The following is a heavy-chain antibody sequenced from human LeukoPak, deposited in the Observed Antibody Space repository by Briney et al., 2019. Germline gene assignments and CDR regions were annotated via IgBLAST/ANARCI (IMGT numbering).Heavy chain of an antibody. D-gene: IGHD2-2*01. J-gene: IGHJ6*03. Sequence: GASVKVSCKASGYTFTGYYMHWVRQAPGQGLEWMGWINPNSGGTNYAQKFQGRVTMTRDTSISTAYMELSRLRSDDTAVYYCARDDCSSTTSCYMDVWGKGTTVTVSS. V-gene: IGHV1-2*02. CDR3: ARDDCSSTTSCYMDV. CDR1: GYTFTGYY. CDR2: INPNSGGT.